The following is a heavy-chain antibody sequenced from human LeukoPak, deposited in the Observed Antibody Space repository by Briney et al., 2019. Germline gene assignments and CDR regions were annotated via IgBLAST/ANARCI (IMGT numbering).Heavy chain of an antibody. D-gene: IGHD5-18*01. CDR1: GFTFSSSG. Sequence: GGSLRLSCAASGFTFSSSGMHWVRQAPGKGLEWVALISSDGSNKYYADSVRGRFTISRDNSNNTLYLQMNSLRAEDTAVYYCAKDLSYGYSFEYWGQRTLVTVSS. CDR2: ISSDGSNK. CDR3: AKDLSYGYSFEY. V-gene: IGHV3-30*18. J-gene: IGHJ4*02.